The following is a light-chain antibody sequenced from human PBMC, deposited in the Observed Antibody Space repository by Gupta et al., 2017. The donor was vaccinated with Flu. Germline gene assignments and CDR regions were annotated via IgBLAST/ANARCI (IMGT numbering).Light chain of an antibody. CDR1: AGSVASTEY. J-gene: IGLJ3*02. V-gene: IGLV8-61*01. CDR2: DTS. CDR3: LLYMGSGIWV. Sequence: QTVVTQDPSLSVSPGRTVTLTCGFNAGSVASTEYPCWYQLPTGQAPRTLIYDTSTRSSGVPNRFSGSIVGNKAALTITGAQAEDESDYFCLLYMGSGIWVFGGGTKLTVL.